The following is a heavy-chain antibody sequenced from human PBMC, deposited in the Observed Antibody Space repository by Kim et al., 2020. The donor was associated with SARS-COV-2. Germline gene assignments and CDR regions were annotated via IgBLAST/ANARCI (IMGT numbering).Heavy chain of an antibody. CDR3: AKDVTVTTFAFDI. Sequence: YADSVKGRFTISRDNSKNTLYLQMNSLRAEDTAVYYCAKDVTVTTFAFDIWGQGTMVTVSS. J-gene: IGHJ3*02. D-gene: IGHD4-17*01. V-gene: IGHV3-33*06.